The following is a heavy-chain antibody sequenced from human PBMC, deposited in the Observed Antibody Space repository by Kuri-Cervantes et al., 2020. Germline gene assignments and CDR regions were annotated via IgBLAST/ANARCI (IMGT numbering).Heavy chain of an antibody. V-gene: IGHV3-20*04. Sequence: GGSLRLSCAASGFTFSSYGMTWVRQAPGKGLEWVSGINWNGDSAGYADSVKGRFTISRDNAKNSLYLQMNSLRAEDTALYYCARNKYTYGDFVGYWGQGTLVTVSS. D-gene: IGHD4-17*01. CDR2: INWNGDSA. CDR3: ARNKYTYGDFVGY. J-gene: IGHJ4*02. CDR1: GFTFSSYG.